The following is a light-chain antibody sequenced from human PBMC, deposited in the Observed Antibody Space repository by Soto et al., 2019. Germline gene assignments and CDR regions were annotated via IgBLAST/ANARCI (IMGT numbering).Light chain of an antibody. CDR2: KAS. CDR1: QSISSW. V-gene: IGKV1-5*03. Sequence: DIQMTQSPSTLSASVGDRVTITCRASQSISSWLAWYQQKPGKAPKLLIYKASSLESGFPSRFSGSGSGTEFTLTVSSLYPDYFATYCCPQYNILYTFGQETNLEIK. CDR3: PQYNILYT. J-gene: IGKJ2*01.